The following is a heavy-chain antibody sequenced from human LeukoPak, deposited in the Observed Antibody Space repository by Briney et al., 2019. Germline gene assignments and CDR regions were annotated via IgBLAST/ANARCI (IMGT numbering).Heavy chain of an antibody. CDR1: GGSISSGGYY. D-gene: IGHD2-15*01. CDR2: IYYSGST. Sequence: SETLSLTCTVSGGSISSGGYYWSWIRQHPGKGLEWIGYIYYSGSTYYNPSLKSRVTISVDTSKNQFSLKLSSVTAADTAVYYCAREILCSGGSCYGYYDAFDIWGQGTMVTVSS. J-gene: IGHJ3*02. V-gene: IGHV4-31*03. CDR3: AREILCSGGSCYGYYDAFDI.